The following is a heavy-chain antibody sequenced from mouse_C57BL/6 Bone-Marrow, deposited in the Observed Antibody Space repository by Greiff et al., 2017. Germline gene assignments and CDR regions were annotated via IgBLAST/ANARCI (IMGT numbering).Heavy chain of an antibody. CDR3: ARWGEYEAMDY. D-gene: IGHD2-13*01. Sequence: VQLQQPGAELVKPGASVKLSCKASGYTFTSYWMHWVKQRPGQGLEWIGMIHPNSGSTNYNEKFKSKATLTVDKSSSTAYMQLRSLTSEDSAVYYGARWGEYEAMDYWGQGTSVTVSS. J-gene: IGHJ4*01. V-gene: IGHV1-64*01. CDR1: GYTFTSYW. CDR2: IHPNSGST.